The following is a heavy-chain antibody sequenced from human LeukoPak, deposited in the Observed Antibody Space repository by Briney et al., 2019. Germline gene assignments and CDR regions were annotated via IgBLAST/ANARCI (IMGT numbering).Heavy chain of an antibody. J-gene: IGHJ6*02. Sequence: GASVKVSCKASGGTFSSYAISWVRQAPGQGLEWMGRIIPILGIANYAQKFQGRVTITADKSTSTAYMELSSLRSEDTAMYYCARDILTGSYGMDVWGQGTTVTVSS. V-gene: IGHV1-69*04. CDR3: ARDILTGSYGMDV. CDR2: IIPILGIA. CDR1: GGTFSSYA. D-gene: IGHD3-9*01.